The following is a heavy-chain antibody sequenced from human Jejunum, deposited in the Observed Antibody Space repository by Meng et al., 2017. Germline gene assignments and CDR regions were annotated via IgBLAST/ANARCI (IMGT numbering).Heavy chain of an antibody. J-gene: IGHJ4*02. CDR2: VWPSGAT. CDR1: GASTTAPFY. Sequence: VQLPDSGPGLLKPAGTLSPPYTVSGASTTAPFYWTWIRQAPGKGLEWIGEVWPSGATYYNPSLSSRITISIDTSNNQFSLEVAFLTAADTAVYYCARAIRERYFDSWGQGTLVTVSS. D-gene: IGHD1-14*01. CDR3: ARAIRERYFDS. V-gene: IGHV4-4*02.